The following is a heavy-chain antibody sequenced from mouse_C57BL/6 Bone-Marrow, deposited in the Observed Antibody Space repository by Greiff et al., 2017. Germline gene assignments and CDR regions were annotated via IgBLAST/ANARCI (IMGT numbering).Heavy chain of an antibody. CDR2: IWGDGST. Sequence: VKLLQSGPGLAAPSQSLSITCTVSGFSLTSYGVSWVRQPPGQGLEWLGVIWGDGSTNYHSALISRLTLSKDNSKSQVFLTLNRLQTGDTAADYCANRGGLGYFDVWGTGTTVTVSS. CDR3: ANRGGLGYFDV. CDR1: GFSLTSYG. D-gene: IGHD3-3*01. J-gene: IGHJ1*03. V-gene: IGHV2-3*01.